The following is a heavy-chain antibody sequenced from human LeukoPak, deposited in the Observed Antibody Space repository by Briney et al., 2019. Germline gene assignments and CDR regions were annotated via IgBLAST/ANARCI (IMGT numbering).Heavy chain of an antibody. CDR3: ARPMVRGVMSDAFDI. J-gene: IGHJ3*02. Sequence: GESLKISCKGSGYSFTSYWIGWVRQMPGEGLEWMGIIYPGDSDTRYSPSFQGQVTISADKSISTAYLQWSSLKASDTAMYYCARPMVRGVMSDAFDIWGQGTMVTVSS. D-gene: IGHD3-10*01. CDR2: IYPGDSDT. CDR1: GYSFTSYW. V-gene: IGHV5-51*01.